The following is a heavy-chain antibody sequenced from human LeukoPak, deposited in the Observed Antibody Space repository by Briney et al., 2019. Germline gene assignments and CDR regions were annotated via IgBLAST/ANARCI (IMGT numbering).Heavy chain of an antibody. CDR1: GFTFSSYA. J-gene: IGHJ6*02. CDR3: AKNLRGRGVMQWLVLSHYYGMDV. CDR2: ISGSGGST. V-gene: IGHV3-23*01. Sequence: TGGSLRPSCAASGFTFSSYAMSWVRQAPGKGLEWVSAISGSGGSTYYADSVKGRFTISRDNSKNTLYLQMNSLRAEDTAVYYCAKNLRGRGVMQWLVLSHYYGMDVWGQGTTVTVSS. D-gene: IGHD6-19*01.